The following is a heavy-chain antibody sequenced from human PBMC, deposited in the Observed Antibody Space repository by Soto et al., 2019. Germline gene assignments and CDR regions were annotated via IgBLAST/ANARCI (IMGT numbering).Heavy chain of an antibody. CDR1: GFTFSSYT. CDR2: ISYDGSIK. V-gene: IGHV3-30-3*01. CDR3: AREWGYYGLDV. D-gene: IGHD1-26*01. J-gene: IGHJ6*02. Sequence: QVQLVESGGGVVQPRRSLRLSCAASGFTFSSYTMHWVRQAPGKGLEWVALISYDGSIKYYTDSVKGRFTISRDNSKNTLFLQMNSLRAEDTAVYYCAREWGYYGLDVWGQGTTVTVSS.